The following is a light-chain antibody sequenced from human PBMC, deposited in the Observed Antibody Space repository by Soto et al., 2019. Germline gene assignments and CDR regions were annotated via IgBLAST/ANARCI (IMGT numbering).Light chain of an antibody. CDR2: DVS. Sequence: QSVLTQSASVSGSPGQSITISCTGTSSDVGGYNYVSWYQQHPGKAPKLIIYDVSNRPSGVSNRFSGSKSGNTASLTISGLQGEDEADYYCSSYTRSDTGVFGGGTKLTVL. V-gene: IGLV2-14*01. CDR3: SSYTRSDTGV. J-gene: IGLJ2*01. CDR1: SSDVGGYNY.